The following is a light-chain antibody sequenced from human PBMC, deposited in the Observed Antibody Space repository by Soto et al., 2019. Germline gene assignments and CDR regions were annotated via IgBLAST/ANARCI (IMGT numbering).Light chain of an antibody. Sequence: IQMTQSPSTLSASVGDTVTVTCRASQSVSGWLAWYQQKPGKAPKLLIYAASILQSGVPSRFSGSGSGTDFTLTISSLQPEDFATYYCLQDYNYPWTFGQGTKVDI. CDR3: LQDYNYPWT. CDR2: AAS. J-gene: IGKJ1*01. CDR1: QSVSGW. V-gene: IGKV1-6*01.